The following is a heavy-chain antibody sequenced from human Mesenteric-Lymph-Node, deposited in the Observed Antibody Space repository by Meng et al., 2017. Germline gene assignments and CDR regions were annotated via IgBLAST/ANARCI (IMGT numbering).Heavy chain of an antibody. V-gene: IGHV1-18*01. CDR1: GYTFTSYD. CDR3: ARGLGVVGAGVDP. CDR2: ISAYNGNT. D-gene: IGHD1-26*01. Sequence: ASVKVSCKASGYTFTSYDINWVRQATGQGLEWMGWISAYNGNTNYAQKLQGRVTMTTDTSTSTAYMELSSLRSEDTAVYYCARGLGVVGAGVDPWGQGTLVTVSS. J-gene: IGHJ5*02.